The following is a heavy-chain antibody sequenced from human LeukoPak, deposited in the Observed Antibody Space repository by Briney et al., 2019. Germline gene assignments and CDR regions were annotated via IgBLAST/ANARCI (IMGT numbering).Heavy chain of an antibody. Sequence: HWASVKVSCKASGYTFTGYYMHWVRQAPGQGLEWMGWINPNSGGTNYAQKFQGRVTMTRDTSISTAYLDLSRLRSDDTAVYYCARHGRFYDAFDIWGQGTMVTVSS. D-gene: IGHD3-3*01. V-gene: IGHV1-2*02. CDR1: GYTFTGYY. CDR3: ARHGRFYDAFDI. CDR2: INPNSGGT. J-gene: IGHJ3*02.